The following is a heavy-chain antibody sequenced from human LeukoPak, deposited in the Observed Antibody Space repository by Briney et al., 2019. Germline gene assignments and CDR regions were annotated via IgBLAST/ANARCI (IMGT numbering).Heavy chain of an antibody. Sequence: PSGTLSLTCAVSGDSISDKYWWRWVRQFPDKGLEWIGEVYRSGGTSYNPSLKSRVTVSIDYSKNQFSLNLRSVTAADTAVYYCARMTDCSGGSCYPPWFDPWGQGTLVTVSS. J-gene: IGHJ5*02. CDR3: ARMTDCSGGSCYPPWFDP. D-gene: IGHD2-15*01. V-gene: IGHV4-4*02. CDR1: GDSISDKYW. CDR2: VYRSGGT.